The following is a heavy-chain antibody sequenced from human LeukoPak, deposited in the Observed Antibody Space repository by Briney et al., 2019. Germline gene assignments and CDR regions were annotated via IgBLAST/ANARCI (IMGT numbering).Heavy chain of an antibody. CDR2: IRSKAYGGTT. CDR1: GFTFGDYA. Sequence: GGSLRLSCTASGFTFGDYAMSWVRQAPGKGLEWVGFIRSKAYGGTTEYAASVKGRFTISRDDSKSIAYPQMNSLKTEDTAVYYCTRDIVVVPAAILDYYYYSMDVWGQGTTVTVSS. D-gene: IGHD2-2*01. CDR3: TRDIVVVPAAILDYYYYSMDV. V-gene: IGHV3-49*04. J-gene: IGHJ6*02.